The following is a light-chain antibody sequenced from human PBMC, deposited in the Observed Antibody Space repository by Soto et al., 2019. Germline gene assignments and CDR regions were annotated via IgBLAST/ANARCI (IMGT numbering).Light chain of an antibody. CDR1: QSLEDSDGNSY. CDR2: KIS. V-gene: IGKV2-24*01. Sequence: MVMTQTPLSSAVTVGQPASIXXRSXQSLEDSDGNSYLSWLHQRPGQTPRXXIYKISNRLSGVPDRFSGSGAGTDFTLTISDLQPEDFATYYCLQYDTYPLAFGGGTKVDIK. CDR3: LQYDTYPLA. J-gene: IGKJ4*01.